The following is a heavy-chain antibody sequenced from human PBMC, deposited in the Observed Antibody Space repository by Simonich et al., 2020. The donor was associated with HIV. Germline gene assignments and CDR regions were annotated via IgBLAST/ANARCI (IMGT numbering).Heavy chain of an antibody. CDR3: AKDKGAYYGSGSPVY. V-gene: IGHV3-9*01. D-gene: IGHD3-10*01. J-gene: IGHJ4*02. CDR1: GFTFDDYA. CDR2: NSWKRCSI. Sequence: EVQLVESGGGLVQPGRSLRLSCAASGFTFDDYAMHWVRQAPGKGLGLGSGNSWKRCSIGYAESVKGRFTISRDNAKNSLYLQMNSLRAEDTALYYCAKDKGAYYGSGSPVYWGQGTLVTVSS.